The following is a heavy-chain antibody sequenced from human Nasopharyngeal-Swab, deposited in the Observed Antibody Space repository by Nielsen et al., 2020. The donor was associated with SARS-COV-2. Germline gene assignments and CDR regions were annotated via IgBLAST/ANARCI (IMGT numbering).Heavy chain of an antibody. J-gene: IGHJ4*02. D-gene: IGHD5-12*01. CDR3: ARGDIVATIDWGVHFDY. Sequence: ASVKVSCKASGYTFTSYAMNWVRQAPGQGLEWMGWINTNTGNPTYAQGFTGRFVFSLDTSVSTAYLQISSLKAEDTAVYYCARGDIVATIDWGVHFDYWGQGTLVTVPS. CDR2: INTNTGNP. V-gene: IGHV7-4-1*02. CDR1: GYTFTSYA.